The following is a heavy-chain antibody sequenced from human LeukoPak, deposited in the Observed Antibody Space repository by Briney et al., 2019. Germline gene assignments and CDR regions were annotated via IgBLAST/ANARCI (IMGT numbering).Heavy chain of an antibody. V-gene: IGHV1-46*01. CDR1: GYTFTSYY. CDR2: INPSGGSI. Sequence: ASVKVSCKASGYTFTSYYMHWVRQAPGLGLEWMGIINPSGGSISYAQKFQGRVTMTRDTSTSTVYMELSSLRSEDTAVYYCARGPIVVVPSEYYFDYWGQGTLVTVSS. J-gene: IGHJ4*02. D-gene: IGHD3-22*01. CDR3: ARGPIVVVPSEYYFDY.